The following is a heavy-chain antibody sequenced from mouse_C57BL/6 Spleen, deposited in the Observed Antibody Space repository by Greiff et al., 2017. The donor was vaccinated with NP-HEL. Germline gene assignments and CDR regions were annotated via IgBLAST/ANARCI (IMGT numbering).Heavy chain of an antibody. CDR2: ISSGGSYT. CDR3: ARQTGDYYAMDY. Sequence: EVKLMESGGDLVKPGGSLHISCAASGFTFSSTGMSWVRQPPDNRLEWVATISSGGSYTYYPDSVKGRFTISRDNAKNTLYLQMSSLKSEDTAMYYCARQTGDYYAMDYWGQGTSVTVSS. J-gene: IGHJ4*01. D-gene: IGHD4-1*01. CDR1: GFTFSSTG. V-gene: IGHV5-6*01.